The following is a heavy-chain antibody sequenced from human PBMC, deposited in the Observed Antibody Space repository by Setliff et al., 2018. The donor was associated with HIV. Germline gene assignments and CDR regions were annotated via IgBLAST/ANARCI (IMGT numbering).Heavy chain of an antibody. CDR2: IYHSGNT. D-gene: IGHD4-4*01. J-gene: IGHJ4*02. CDR1: GGSISSNKYY. V-gene: IGHV4-39*07. Sequence: SETLSLTCSVSGGSISSNKYYWSWIRQPPGKGLEWIGSIYHSGNTYYNPSLKSRVIISVDMSKNQFSLKLTSVTAADTAVFYCARSVMTTTNYFDYWGPGTLVTVSS. CDR3: ARSVMTTTNYFDY.